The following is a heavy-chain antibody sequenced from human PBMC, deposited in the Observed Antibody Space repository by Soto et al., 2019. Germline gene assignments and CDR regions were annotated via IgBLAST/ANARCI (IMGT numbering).Heavy chain of an antibody. CDR3: ARRVGEQPVLEYWYLDL. Sequence: PGESLKISCKGSGYSFTTYWIAWVRQMPGRGLEWMGIIYPGDSDARYSPSSQGQVTISADKSISTAYLQWSSLKASDTAMYYCARRVGEQPVLEYWYLDLWGRGTLVTVSS. D-gene: IGHD6-6*01. CDR2: IYPGDSDA. V-gene: IGHV5-51*01. J-gene: IGHJ2*01. CDR1: GYSFTTYW.